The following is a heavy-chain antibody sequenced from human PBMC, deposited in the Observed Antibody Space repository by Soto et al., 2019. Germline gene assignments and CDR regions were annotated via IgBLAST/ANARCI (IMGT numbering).Heavy chain of an antibody. CDR1: GITFSSYA. CDR3: AKHYGDYVGFDY. Sequence: EVQLLESGGGLVQPGGSLRLSCAASGITFSSYAMSWVRQAPGKGLEWVSAISGSGGSTYYADSVKGRFTISRDNSKNTLYMQMNSRRAEDTAVYYCAKHYGDYVGFDYWGQGTRVTVSS. CDR2: ISGSGGST. V-gene: IGHV3-23*01. D-gene: IGHD4-17*01. J-gene: IGHJ4*02.